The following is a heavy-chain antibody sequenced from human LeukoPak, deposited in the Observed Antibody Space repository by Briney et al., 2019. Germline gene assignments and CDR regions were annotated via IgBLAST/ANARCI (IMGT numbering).Heavy chain of an antibody. V-gene: IGHV3-23*01. CDR2: ISGSGGST. CDR1: GFTFSTYG. CDR3: AELGITMIGGV. J-gene: IGHJ6*04. Sequence: GGSLRLSCAASGFTFSTYGMSWVRQAPGRGLEWVSTISGSGGSTYYADSVKGRFTISRDNAKNSLYLQMNSLRAEDTAVYYCAELGITMIGGVWGKGTTVTISS. D-gene: IGHD3-10*02.